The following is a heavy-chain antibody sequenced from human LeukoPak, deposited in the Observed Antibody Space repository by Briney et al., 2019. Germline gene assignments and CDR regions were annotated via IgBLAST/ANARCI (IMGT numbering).Heavy chain of an antibody. CDR1: GGSISSYY. Sequence: SETLSLTCTVSGGSISSYYWSWIRQPAGKGLEWIGRIYTSGSTNYNPSLKSRVTMSVDTSKNQFSLKLSSVTAADTAVYYCARGLVLRFLEWRSPPLNGMDVWGQGTTVTVSS. D-gene: IGHD3-3*01. J-gene: IGHJ6*02. V-gene: IGHV4-4*07. CDR2: IYTSGST. CDR3: ARGLVLRFLEWRSPPLNGMDV.